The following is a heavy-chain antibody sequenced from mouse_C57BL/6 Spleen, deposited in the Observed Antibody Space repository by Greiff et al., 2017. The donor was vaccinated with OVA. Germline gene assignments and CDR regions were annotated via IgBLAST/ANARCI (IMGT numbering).Heavy chain of an antibody. J-gene: IGHJ2*01. V-gene: IGHV5-9*04. CDR2: ISGGGGNT. CDR3: ARQGYYCSKEVYFDY. CDR1: GFTFSSYT. D-gene: IGHD1-1*01. Sequence: EVKLMESGGGLVKPGGSLKLSCAASGFTFSSYTMSWVRQTPEKRLEWVATISGGGGNTYYPDSVKGRFTITRDNAKNTLYLHMSSLRSEDTAVYSCARQGYYCSKEVYFDYWGQGTTVTVSA.